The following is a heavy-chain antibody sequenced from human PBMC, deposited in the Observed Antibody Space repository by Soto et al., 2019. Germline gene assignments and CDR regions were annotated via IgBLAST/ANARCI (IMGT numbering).Heavy chain of an antibody. Sequence: VQLVESGGGLVHPGGSLRLSCVASGFTFSHHRMHWVRQVPGKGLVWVSCIEGDGSRTSYADSVKGRFTISRDNAKNTVSLQMNSLRVDDTAVYYCARDTNGLSYWGQGTLVTVSS. D-gene: IGHD2-8*01. CDR1: GFTFSHHR. CDR2: IEGDGSRT. J-gene: IGHJ4*02. V-gene: IGHV3-74*01. CDR3: ARDTNGLSY.